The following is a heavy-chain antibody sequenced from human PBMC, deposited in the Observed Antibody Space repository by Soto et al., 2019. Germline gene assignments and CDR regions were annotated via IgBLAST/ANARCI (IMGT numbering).Heavy chain of an antibody. D-gene: IGHD2-15*01. V-gene: IGHV4-39*01. J-gene: IGHJ6*02. CDR3: AKLAGYCSGNSCHGDYAMDV. Sequence: SETLSLTCSVSGGSIGSKSYSWGWIRQPPGKGLEWIGTFYYSENTYYNPSLKSRVTISVDTSKNQFSLKLSSVTAADTAVYYCAKLAGYCSGNSCHGDYAMDVWDQGTTVTVSS. CDR2: FYYSENT. CDR1: GGSIGSKSYS.